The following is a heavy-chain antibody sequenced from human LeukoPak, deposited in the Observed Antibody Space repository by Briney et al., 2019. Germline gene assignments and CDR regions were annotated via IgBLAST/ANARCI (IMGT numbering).Heavy chain of an antibody. J-gene: IGHJ4*02. D-gene: IGHD2-15*01. V-gene: IGHV3-11*01. CDR1: GFTFSDYY. CDR2: ISSSGSTI. CDR3: ARECSGGSCYPDY. Sequence: GRSLRLSCAASGFTFSDYYMSWIRQAPGKGMEWDSYISSSGSTIYYADSVKGRFTIPTDNAKNSLYLQMNRLRAEDTAVYYWARECSGGSCYPDYWGQGTLVTVSS.